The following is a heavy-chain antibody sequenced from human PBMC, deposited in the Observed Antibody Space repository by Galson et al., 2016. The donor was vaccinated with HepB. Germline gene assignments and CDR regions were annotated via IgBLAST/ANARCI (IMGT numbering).Heavy chain of an antibody. V-gene: IGHV4-59*01. Sequence: SETLSLTCTVSGGSISNYYWSWIRQPPGKGLEWIGYVYYSGSTKYNPSLKSRVTISVDTSKNQFSLELSSVTAADTAVCYCVKEENNSFFYYWGQGILVTVSS. J-gene: IGHJ4*02. CDR1: GGSISNYY. CDR3: VKEENNSFFYY. CDR2: VYYSGST. D-gene: IGHD1/OR15-1a*01.